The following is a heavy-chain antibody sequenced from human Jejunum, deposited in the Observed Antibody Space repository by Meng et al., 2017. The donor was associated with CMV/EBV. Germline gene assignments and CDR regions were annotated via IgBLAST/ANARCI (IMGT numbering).Heavy chain of an antibody. J-gene: IGHJ6*02. CDR3: AKSGGEFLYFLYGMAMAV. CDR2: ISGSGGGT. D-gene: IGHD3-10*01. CDR1: FSSYA. Sequence: FSSYAMSWVRQAPGKGLEWVSSISGSGGGTDYADSVKGRFSVSGDNSKNTVYLQMDSLRGEDTAVYYCAKSGGEFLYFLYGMAMAVWGQGTTVTSP. V-gene: IGHV3-23*01.